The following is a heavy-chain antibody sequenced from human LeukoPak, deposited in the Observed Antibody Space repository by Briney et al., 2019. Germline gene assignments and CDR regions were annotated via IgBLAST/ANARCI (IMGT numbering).Heavy chain of an antibody. CDR1: GFXVSSNY. J-gene: IGHJ4*02. CDR3: ARYGSGYDLIDY. D-gene: IGHD5-12*01. V-gene: IGHV3-53*01. CDR2: IYSGGST. Sequence: PGGSLRLSCAASGFXVSSNYMSWVRQAPGKGLEWVSVIYSGGSTYYADSVKGRFTIFRDNAKNTLNLQMNCLRAEDTAVYYCARYGSGYDLIDYWGQGTLVTVSS.